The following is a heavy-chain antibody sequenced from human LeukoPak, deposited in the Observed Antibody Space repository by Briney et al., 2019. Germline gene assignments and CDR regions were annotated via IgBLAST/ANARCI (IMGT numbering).Heavy chain of an antibody. D-gene: IGHD1-26*01. V-gene: IGHV1-18*01. J-gene: IGHJ6*02. CDR2: ISAYNGNT. CDR1: GYTFTSYG. Sequence: GASVKVSCKASGYTFTSYGISWVRQAPGQGLEWMGWISAYNGNTNYAQKLQGRVTMTTDTSTSTAYMELRSLRSDDTAVYYCARGTIVGATRGLWDYYYYGMDVWGQGTTVTVSS. CDR3: ARGTIVGATRGLWDYYYYGMDV.